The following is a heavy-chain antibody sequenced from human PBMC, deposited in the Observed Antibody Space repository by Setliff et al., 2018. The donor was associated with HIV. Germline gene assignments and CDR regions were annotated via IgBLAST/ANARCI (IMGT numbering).Heavy chain of an antibody. Sequence: ETLSLTCAASGSSINSGFSRAWIRQPPGQGPQWIGSIYQSGSIYYNPSLQSRVTISVDTSKNQFSLRLTSVTAADTAVYYCARLLGRTVVVINAGFDYWGQGTLVTVSS. CDR1: GSSINSGFS. CDR2: IYQSGSI. V-gene: IGHV4-38-2*01. J-gene: IGHJ4*02. CDR3: ARLLGRTVVVINAGFDY. D-gene: IGHD2-15*01.